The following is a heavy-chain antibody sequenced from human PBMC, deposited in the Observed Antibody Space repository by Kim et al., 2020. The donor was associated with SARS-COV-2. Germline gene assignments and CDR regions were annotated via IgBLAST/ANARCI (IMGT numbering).Heavy chain of an antibody. J-gene: IGHJ4*02. D-gene: IGHD3-3*01. Sequence: ASVKVSCKASGYTFTGYYMHWVRQAPGQGLEWMGWINPNSGGTNYAQKFQGRVTMTRDTSISTAYMELSRLRSDDTAVYYCARDFNGFWSGYHDYWGQGTLVTVSS. CDR3: ARDFNGFWSGYHDY. V-gene: IGHV1-2*02. CDR1: GYTFTGYY. CDR2: INPNSGGT.